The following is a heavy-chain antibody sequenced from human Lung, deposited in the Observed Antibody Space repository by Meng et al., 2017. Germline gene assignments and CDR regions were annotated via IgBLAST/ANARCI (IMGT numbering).Heavy chain of an antibody. J-gene: IGHJ4*02. V-gene: IGHV1-3*04. D-gene: IGHD1-26*01. CDR2: INTGNGAA. Sequence: QVQLVQSGAEVKKPGASVKVSCKASGYTFTSYPIYWVRQAPGQRPEWMGWINTGNGAAKYSQKFQGRVTMTRDTSASTAYMELSSLTSEDTATYYCASHPRELPSWGQGTLAPSPQ. CDR1: GYTFTSYP. CDR3: ASHPRELPS.